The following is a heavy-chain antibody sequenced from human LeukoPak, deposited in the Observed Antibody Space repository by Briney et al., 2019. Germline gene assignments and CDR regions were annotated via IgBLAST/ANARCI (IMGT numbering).Heavy chain of an antibody. V-gene: IGHV1-69*05. D-gene: IGHD3-22*01. Sequence: ASVKVSCKASGCTFSSYAISWVRQAPGQGLEWMGRIIPIFGTANYAQKFQGRVTITTDVSTSTAYMELSSLRSEDTAVYYCARGPRGDYYDSSGYYYLDYWGQGTLVTVSS. J-gene: IGHJ4*02. CDR2: IIPIFGTA. CDR1: GCTFSSYA. CDR3: ARGPRGDYYDSSGYYYLDY.